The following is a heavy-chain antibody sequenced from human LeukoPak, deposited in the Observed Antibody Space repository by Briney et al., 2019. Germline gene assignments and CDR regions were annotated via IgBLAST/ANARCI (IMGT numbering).Heavy chain of an antibody. CDR3: IRFLEWLSPGDY. Sequence: GGSLGLSCAASGFTVRSNYMSWVRQAPGKGLEWVGFIRSKAYGGTTEYAASVKGRFTISRDDSKSIAYLQMNSLKTEDTAVYYCIRFLEWLSPGDYWGQGTLVSVSS. V-gene: IGHV3-49*04. CDR1: GFTVRSNY. CDR2: IRSKAYGGTT. J-gene: IGHJ4*02. D-gene: IGHD3-3*01.